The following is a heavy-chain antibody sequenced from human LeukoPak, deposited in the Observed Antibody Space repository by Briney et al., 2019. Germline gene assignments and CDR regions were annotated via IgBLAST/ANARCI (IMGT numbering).Heavy chain of an antibody. CDR3: ARVYDSSGYYSLMFDY. CDR2: ISYDGSNE. D-gene: IGHD3-22*01. CDR1: GFTFSSYV. V-gene: IGHV3-30*04. Sequence: QTGGSLRLSCAASGFTFSSYVMHWVRQAPGKGLEWVAIISYDGSNEYYADSVKGRFTISRDNSKNTLYLQMNSLRAEDTAVYYCARVYDSSGYYSLMFDYWGQGTLVTVSS. J-gene: IGHJ4*02.